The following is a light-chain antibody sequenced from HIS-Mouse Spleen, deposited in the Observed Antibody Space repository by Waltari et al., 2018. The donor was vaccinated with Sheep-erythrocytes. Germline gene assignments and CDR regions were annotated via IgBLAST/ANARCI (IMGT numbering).Light chain of an antibody. CDR3: SSYAGSNNWV. CDR1: SSDVGGYHY. J-gene: IGLJ3*02. CDR2: EVS. V-gene: IGLV2-8*01. Sequence: QSALPQPPSASGSPGQSVTISCTGTSSDVGGYHYVSWYQQHPGKAPKLMIDEVSKRPSGVPDRFSGSKSGNTASLTVSGLQAEDEADYYCSSYAGSNNWVFGGGTKLTVL.